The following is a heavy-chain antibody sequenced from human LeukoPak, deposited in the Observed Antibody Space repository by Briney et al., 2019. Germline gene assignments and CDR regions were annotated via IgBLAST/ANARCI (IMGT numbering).Heavy chain of an antibody. J-gene: IGHJ4*02. CDR1: GGTFSSYA. CDR2: IIPIFGTA. CDR3: ARSAFPTAMGIIY. V-gene: IGHV1-69*05. Sequence: SVKVSCKASGGTFSSYAISWVRQAPGQGLEWMGGIIPIFGTANYAQKFQGRVTITMDESTSTAYMELSSLRSEDTAVYYCARSAFPTAMGIIYWGQGTLVTVPS. D-gene: IGHD5-18*01.